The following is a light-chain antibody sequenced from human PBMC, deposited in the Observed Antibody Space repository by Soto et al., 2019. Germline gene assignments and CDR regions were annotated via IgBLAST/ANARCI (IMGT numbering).Light chain of an antibody. CDR1: QDISTS. V-gene: IGKV1-33*01. J-gene: IGKJ2*01. CDR2: DAS. CDR3: QQYENVPT. Sequence: DIQLTQSPSSLSASIGDSVTITCQASQDISTSLNWYHRRPGKAPKLLITDASTLQTGVPPRFRGSGAGTDFSFTISRLQPEDFGEYYCQQYENVPTFGQGXX.